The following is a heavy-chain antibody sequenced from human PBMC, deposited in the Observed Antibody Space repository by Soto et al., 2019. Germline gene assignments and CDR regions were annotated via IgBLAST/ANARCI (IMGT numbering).Heavy chain of an antibody. D-gene: IGHD5-12*01. CDR3: ARGRHGYDLYWFDP. J-gene: IGHJ5*02. V-gene: IGHV1-18*04. Sequence: ASVKVSCKASGYTSTSYGISWVRQAPGQGLEWMGWISAYNGNTNYAQKLQGRVTMTTDTSTSTAYMELRSLRSEDTAVYYCARGRHGYDLYWFDPWGQGTLVTVSS. CDR2: ISAYNGNT. CDR1: GYTSTSYG.